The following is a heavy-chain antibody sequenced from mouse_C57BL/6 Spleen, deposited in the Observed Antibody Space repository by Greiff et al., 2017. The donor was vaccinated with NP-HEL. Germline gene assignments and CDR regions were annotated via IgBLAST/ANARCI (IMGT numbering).Heavy chain of an antibody. V-gene: IGHV1-53*01. Sequence: QVQLQQPGTELVKPGASVKLSCKASGYTFPSYWMHWVKQRPGQGLEWIGNINPSNGGTKYNEKFKSKATLTVDKASSTAYMQLSSLTSEYSAVYYCARNYYGSSYFDYWGQGTTLTVSS. CDR3: ARNYYGSSYFDY. J-gene: IGHJ2*01. CDR1: GYTFPSYW. CDR2: INPSNGGT. D-gene: IGHD1-1*01.